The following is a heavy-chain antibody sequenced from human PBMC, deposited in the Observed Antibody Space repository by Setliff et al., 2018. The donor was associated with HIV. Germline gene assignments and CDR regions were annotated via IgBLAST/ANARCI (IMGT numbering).Heavy chain of an antibody. D-gene: IGHD3-10*01. CDR3: ARNFGLSPSGKYYYYYGMDI. Sequence: ASVKVSCKASGYTFTSYDINWVRQATGQGPEWMGWMNPNSGNTGYAQKFQGRVTMTRDTSINAAYMELRGLRSDDTAVYYCARNFGLSPSGKYYYYYGMDIWGQGTTVTVSS. CDR1: GYTFTSYD. CDR2: MNPNSGNT. V-gene: IGHV1-8*02. J-gene: IGHJ6*02.